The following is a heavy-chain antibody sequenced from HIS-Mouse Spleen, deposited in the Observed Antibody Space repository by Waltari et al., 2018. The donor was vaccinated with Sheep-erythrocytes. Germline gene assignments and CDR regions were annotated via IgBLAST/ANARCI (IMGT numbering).Heavy chain of an antibody. CDR2: ISSKSSYI. CDR1: GFTFSSYS. D-gene: IGHD1-26*01. V-gene: IGHV3-21*01. J-gene: IGHJ4*02. CDR3: ARVASGATFDY. Sequence: EVQLVESGGGLVKPGGSLRLSCAASGFTFSSYSMNWCRQVPGKGLEWVSSISSKSSYIYYADEVKGRFTISRDNAKNSLYLQMNSLRAEDTAVYYCARVASGATFDYWGQGTLVTVSS.